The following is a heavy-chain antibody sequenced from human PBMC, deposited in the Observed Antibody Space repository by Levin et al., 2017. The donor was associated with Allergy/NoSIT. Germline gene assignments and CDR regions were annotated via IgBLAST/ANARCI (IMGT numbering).Heavy chain of an antibody. J-gene: IGHJ4*02. CDR3: ARGGCSATSCLGY. Sequence: GGSLRLSCAASGFTFSSYYMHWVRQAPGKGLAWVSNIHTDTSVTNYADSVKGRFTISRDNAKNTLYLQMNSLRAEDTAVYYCARGGCSATSCLGYWGQGTLVTVSS. D-gene: IGHD2-15*01. CDR1: GFTFSSYY. V-gene: IGHV3-74*01. CDR2: IHTDTSVT.